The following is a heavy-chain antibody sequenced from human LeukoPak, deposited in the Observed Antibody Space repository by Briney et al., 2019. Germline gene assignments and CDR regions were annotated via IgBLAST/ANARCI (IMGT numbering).Heavy chain of an antibody. CDR3: ARNRAARNYDY. J-gene: IGHJ4*02. CDR2: IWFDGSII. V-gene: IGHV3-33*01. CDR1: GFSFSSYV. D-gene: IGHD6-6*01. Sequence: TGGSLRLPCAASGFSFSSYVMDWVRQAPGKGLEWVAVIWFDGSIIYYADSVKGRFTISRDNSKNTLYLQMNDLRGEDTAVYYCARNRAARNYDYLGQGTLVTVSS.